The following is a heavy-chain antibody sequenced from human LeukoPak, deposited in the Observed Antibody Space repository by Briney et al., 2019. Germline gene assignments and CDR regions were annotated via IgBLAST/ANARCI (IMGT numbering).Heavy chain of an antibody. D-gene: IGHD6-19*01. J-gene: IGHJ6*03. CDR3: ATSGSSGSLDYYYMDV. CDR2: ISGSGGST. V-gene: IGHV3-23*01. CDR1: GFTFSSYA. Sequence: GGSLRLSCAASGFTFSSYAMSWVRQAPGKGLEWVSAISGSGGSTYYADSVKGRFTISRDNSKNTLYLQMNSLRAEDTAVYYCATSGSSGSLDYYYMDVWGKGTTVTVSS.